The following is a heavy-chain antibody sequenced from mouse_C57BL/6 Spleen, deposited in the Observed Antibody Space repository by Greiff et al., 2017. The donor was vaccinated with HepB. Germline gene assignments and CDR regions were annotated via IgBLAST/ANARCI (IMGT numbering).Heavy chain of an antibody. D-gene: IGHD2-4*01. CDR2: IYPGSGNT. V-gene: IGHV1-76*01. CDR1: GYTFTDYY. J-gene: IGHJ1*03. Sequence: VQLQESGAELVRPGASVKLSCKASGYTFTDYYINWVKQRPGQGLEWIARIYPGSGNTYYNEKFKGKATLTAEKSSSTAYMQLSSLTSEDSAVYFCARYDYDGYFDVWGTGTTVTVSS. CDR3: ARYDYDGYFDV.